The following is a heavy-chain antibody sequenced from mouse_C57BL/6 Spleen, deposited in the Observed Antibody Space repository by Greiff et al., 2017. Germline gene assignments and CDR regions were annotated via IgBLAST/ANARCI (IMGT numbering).Heavy chain of an antibody. CDR1: GFTFSDYG. D-gene: IGHD1-1*01. CDR2: ISSGSSTI. CDR3: ARRYYGSSYEGYYAMDY. V-gene: IGHV5-17*01. J-gene: IGHJ4*01. Sequence: EVQLVESGGGLVKPGGSLKLSCAASGFTFSDYGMHWVRQAPEKGLEWVAYISSGSSTIYYADTVKGRFTISRDNAKNTLFLQMTSLRSEDTAMYYCARRYYGSSYEGYYAMDYWGQGTSVTVSS.